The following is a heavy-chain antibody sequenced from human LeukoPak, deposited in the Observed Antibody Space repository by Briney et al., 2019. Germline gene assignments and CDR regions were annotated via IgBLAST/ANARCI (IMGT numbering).Heavy chain of an antibody. CDR3: ARGAYTGFDV. CDR1: GLTFNNYA. J-gene: IGHJ3*01. V-gene: IGHV3-23*01. Sequence: GGSLRLSCAASGLTFNNYALTWIRQAPGKGLEWVSSISGRGGNTYYADSVKGRFTISRDNAKNSLYLQMNSLRSGDTAVYYCARGAYTGFDVWGQGTVVTVSS. D-gene: IGHD5-12*01. CDR2: ISGRGGNT.